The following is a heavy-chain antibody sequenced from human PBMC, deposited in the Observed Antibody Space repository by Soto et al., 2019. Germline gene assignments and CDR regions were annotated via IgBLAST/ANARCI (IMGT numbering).Heavy chain of an antibody. Sequence: GGSLRLSCAGSGFTFSSYAMSWVRQAPGKGLEWVSSISDSGSHTYYADSVKGRLTISRDNSKNALYLQMNSLRVEDTALYYRAKDTYSSSWYFWGQGTLVTVSS. D-gene: IGHD6-13*01. J-gene: IGHJ4*02. V-gene: IGHV3-23*01. CDR1: GFTFSSYA. CDR2: ISDSGSHT. CDR3: AKDTYSSSWYF.